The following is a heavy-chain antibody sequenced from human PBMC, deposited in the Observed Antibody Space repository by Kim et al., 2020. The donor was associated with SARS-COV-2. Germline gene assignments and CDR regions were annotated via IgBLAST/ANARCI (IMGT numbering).Heavy chain of an antibody. V-gene: IGHV4-39*01. CDR1: GGSISSSSYY. CDR2: IYYSGST. J-gene: IGHJ5*02. D-gene: IGHD1-26*01. Sequence: SETLSLTCTVSGGSISSSSYYWGWIRQPPGKGLEWIGSIYYSGSTYYNPSLKSRVTISVDTSKNQFSLKLSSVTAADTAVYYCARRNPEGENWFDPWGQGTLVTVSS. CDR3: ARRNPEGENWFDP.